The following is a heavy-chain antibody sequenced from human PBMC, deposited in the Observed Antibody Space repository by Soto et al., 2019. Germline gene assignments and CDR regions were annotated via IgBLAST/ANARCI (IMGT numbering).Heavy chain of an antibody. CDR3: ARATYYDYWSGPIDAFDI. CDR1: GYTFTSYD. Sequence: QVQLVQSGAEVKKPGASVKVSCKASGYTFTSYDINWVRQATGQGLEWMGWMNPNSGNTGYAQKFQGRVTMTRNTSKSTAYMELSSLGSEDTAVYYCARATYYDYWSGPIDAFDIWGQGTMVTVSS. J-gene: IGHJ3*02. CDR2: MNPNSGNT. D-gene: IGHD3-3*01. V-gene: IGHV1-8*01.